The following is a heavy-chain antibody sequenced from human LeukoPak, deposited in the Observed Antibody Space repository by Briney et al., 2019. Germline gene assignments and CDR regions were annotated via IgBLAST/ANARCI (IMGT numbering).Heavy chain of an antibody. Sequence: PSETLSLTCTVSGGSISRSSYYWGWIRQPPGKGLEWIGSIYYSGSTYYNPSLKSRVTISVDTSKNQFSLKVSSVTAADTAVYYCARHWELLYVFDYWGQGTLVTVSS. CDR1: GGSISRSSYY. CDR2: IYYSGST. V-gene: IGHV4-39*01. CDR3: ARHWELLYVFDY. D-gene: IGHD1-26*01. J-gene: IGHJ4*02.